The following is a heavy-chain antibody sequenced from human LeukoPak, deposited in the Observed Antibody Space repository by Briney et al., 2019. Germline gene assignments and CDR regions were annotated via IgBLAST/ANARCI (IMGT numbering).Heavy chain of an antibody. CDR3: AREARRRYCSSSSCYWGWLDP. CDR1: GGTSISYG. D-gene: IGHD2-2*01. V-gene: IGHV1-69*13. CDR2: IIPIFGTA. J-gene: IGHJ5*02. Sequence: SVKVSCKASGGTSISYGISWVRQAPGQGLEWMGGIIPIFGTANYAQKFQDRVTIIADESTSTAYMELSSLRSEDTAVYYCAREARRRYCSSSSCYWGWLDPWGQGTLVTVSS.